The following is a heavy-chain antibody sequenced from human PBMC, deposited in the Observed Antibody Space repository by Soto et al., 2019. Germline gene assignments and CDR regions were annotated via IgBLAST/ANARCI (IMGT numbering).Heavy chain of an antibody. CDR1: GFTFSTYA. CDR2: ISGSADRT. D-gene: IGHD2-2*01. CDR3: AKETMASAYADY. Sequence: EVQLLESGGGLAQPGGSLRLSCAASGFTFSTYAMSWVRQAPVKGLEWVSAISGSADRTYYADAVKGRFTISRDNSKNTVYLQMKSLRAEDTAVYYCAKETMASAYADYWGQGTLVTVSS. V-gene: IGHV3-23*01. J-gene: IGHJ4*02.